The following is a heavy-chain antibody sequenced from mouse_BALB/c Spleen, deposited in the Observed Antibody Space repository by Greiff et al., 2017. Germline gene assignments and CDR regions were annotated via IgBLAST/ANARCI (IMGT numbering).Heavy chain of an antibody. V-gene: IGHV14-3*02. CDR2: IDPANGNT. D-gene: IGHD1-1*01. J-gene: IGHJ4*01. CDR3: ARSRTGDAMDY. Sequence: VQLQQSGAELVKPGASVKLSCTASGFNIKDTYMHWVKQRPEQGLEWIGRIDPANGNTKYDPKFQGKATITADTSSNTAYLQLSSLTSEDTAVYYCARSRTGDAMDYWGQGTSVTVSS. CDR1: GFNIKDTY.